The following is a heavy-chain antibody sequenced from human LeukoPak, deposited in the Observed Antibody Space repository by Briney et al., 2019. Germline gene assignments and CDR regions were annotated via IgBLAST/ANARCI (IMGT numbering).Heavy chain of an antibody. CDR2: IHYSGTS. V-gene: IGHV4-59*08. Sequence: SETLSLTCSVSGDSISSLYWNWIRQSPGKGLEWIGDIHYSGTSNYNPSLKSRVTISVDTSKNQFSLKLTSVTAADTALYYCARHGENYYDSSGFYYYFDYWGQGALVTVSS. J-gene: IGHJ4*02. CDR3: ARHGENYYDSSGFYYYFDY. CDR1: GDSISSLY. D-gene: IGHD3-22*01.